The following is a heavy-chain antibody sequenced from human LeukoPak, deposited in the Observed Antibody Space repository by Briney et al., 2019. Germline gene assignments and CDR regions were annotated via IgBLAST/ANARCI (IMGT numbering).Heavy chain of an antibody. CDR2: IYSGSST. D-gene: IGHD3-10*01. Sequence: GGSLRLSCAASGFTVSSYYMNWVRQAPGKGLEWVSVIYSGSSTYYADSVKARFTISRDNSKNTLYLQMNSLRAEDTAVYYCARDRFGYADYYYYGMDVWGQGTTVTVSS. J-gene: IGHJ6*02. CDR1: GFTVSSYY. V-gene: IGHV3-53*01. CDR3: ARDRFGYADYYYYGMDV.